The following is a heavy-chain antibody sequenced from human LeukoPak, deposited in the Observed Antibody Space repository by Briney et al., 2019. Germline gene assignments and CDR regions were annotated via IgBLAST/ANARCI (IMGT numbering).Heavy chain of an antibody. V-gene: IGHV3-21*01. CDR2: ISSSSYI. D-gene: IGHD3-22*01. CDR3: ARDRGDSWFYFDY. J-gene: IGHJ4*02. CDR1: GFTFSSYS. Sequence: GGSLRLSCAASGFTFSSYSMNWVRQAPGKGLEWVSSISSSSYIYYADSVKGRFTISRDNAKNSLYLQMNSLRAEDTAVYYCARDRGDSWFYFDYWGQGTLVTVSS.